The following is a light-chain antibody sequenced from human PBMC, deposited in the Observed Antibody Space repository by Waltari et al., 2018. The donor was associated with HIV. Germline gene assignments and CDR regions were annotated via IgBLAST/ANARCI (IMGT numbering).Light chain of an antibody. CDR2: DYS. V-gene: IGLV3-21*02. CDR1: NIGSHS. Sequence: SYVLTQPPSVSVAPGQTAKITCGGNNIGSHSVHWYQQRPGQAPFLLVADYSDRPSGIPELFAGANSGNTAPLTINRVEAGDEGDFFCQVWESGSEHPVFGGGTKLTVL. J-gene: IGLJ2*01. CDR3: QVWESGSEHPV.